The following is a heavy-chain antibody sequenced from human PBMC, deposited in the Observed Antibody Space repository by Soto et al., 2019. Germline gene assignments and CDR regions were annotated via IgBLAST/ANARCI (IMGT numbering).Heavy chain of an antibody. V-gene: IGHV4-59*08. D-gene: IGHD4-17*01. CDR1: GDSISSYS. Sequence: QVQLQESGPGLVKPSETLSLTCTVSGDSISSYSWSWIRQPPGQGLEWIGYIHYSGSTHYIPSPNSRVNISVNTTKNQFGVGLSSVTAADTAVYDCARHELLHGDYDYWGQGTLVTVSS. CDR3: ARHELLHGDYDY. CDR2: IHYSGST. J-gene: IGHJ4*02.